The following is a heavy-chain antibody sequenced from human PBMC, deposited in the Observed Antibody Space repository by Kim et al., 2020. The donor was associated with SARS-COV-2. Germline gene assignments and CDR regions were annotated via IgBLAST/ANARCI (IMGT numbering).Heavy chain of an antibody. J-gene: IGHJ4*02. Sequence: GGSLRLSCAASGFTFSSYAMHWVRQAPGKGLEWVAVIWYDGSNKYYADSVKGRFTISRDNSKNTLYLQMNSLRAEDTAVYYCAKDLCPEYQLLCGIDYWGQGTLVTVSS. CDR3: AKDLCPEYQLLCGIDY. D-gene: IGHD2-2*01. CDR1: GFTFSSYA. CDR2: IWYDGSNK. V-gene: IGHV3-33*06.